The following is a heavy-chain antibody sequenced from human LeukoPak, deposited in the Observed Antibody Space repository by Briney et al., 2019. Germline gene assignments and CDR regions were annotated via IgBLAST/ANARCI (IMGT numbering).Heavy chain of an antibody. J-gene: IGHJ4*02. Sequence: EWMGIINPSGGTTSYAQKFQGRVTMTRDTSTSTVYMELSSLRSEDTAVYYCGLSGYCGDYWGQGTLVTVSS. D-gene: IGHD3-3*01. CDR3: GLSGYCGDY. CDR2: INPSGGTT. V-gene: IGHV1-46*01.